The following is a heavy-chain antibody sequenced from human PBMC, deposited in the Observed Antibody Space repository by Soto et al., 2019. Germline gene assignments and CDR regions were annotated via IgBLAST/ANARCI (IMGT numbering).Heavy chain of an antibody. D-gene: IGHD3-22*01. CDR3: GRGSLITMIVNY. Sequence: QVQLVQSGAEVKKPGASVKVSCKASGYTFTSYYMHWVRQAPGQGLERMGIINPRGGSSSYAQKFQGRVTMTRDTSTNTVSMELNSLRSEDTAVYYCGRGSLITMIVNYWGQGTLVTVSS. CDR1: GYTFTSYY. V-gene: IGHV1-46*01. J-gene: IGHJ4*02. CDR2: INPRGGSS.